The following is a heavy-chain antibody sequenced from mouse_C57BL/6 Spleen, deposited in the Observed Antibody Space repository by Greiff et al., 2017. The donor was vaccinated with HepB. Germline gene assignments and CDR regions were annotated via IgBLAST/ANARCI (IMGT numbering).Heavy chain of an antibody. CDR3: ARPIITTVRGFAC. D-gene: IGHD1-1*01. CDR2: ISNGGGST. J-gene: IGHJ3*01. V-gene: IGHV5-12*01. CDR1: GFTFSDYY. Sequence: EVKLMESGGGLVQPGGSLKLSCAASGFTFSDYYMYWVRQTPEKRLEWVAYISNGGGSTYYPDTVKGRFTISRDNAKNTLYLQMSRLKSEDTAMYYCARPIITTVRGFACWGQGTLVTVSA.